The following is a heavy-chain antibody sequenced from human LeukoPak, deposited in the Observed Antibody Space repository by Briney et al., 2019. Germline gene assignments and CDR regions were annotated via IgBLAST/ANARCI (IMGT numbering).Heavy chain of an antibody. Sequence: ASVKVSCKASGGTFSSYAISWVRQAPGQGLEWMGGIIPIFGTANYAQKFQGRVTITTDESTSTAYMELSSLRSEDTAVYYCARVPMVRGVSHYYYMDVWGKGTTVTVSS. J-gene: IGHJ6*03. CDR3: ARVPMVRGVSHYYYMDV. D-gene: IGHD3-10*01. CDR1: GGTFSSYA. V-gene: IGHV1-69*05. CDR2: IIPIFGTA.